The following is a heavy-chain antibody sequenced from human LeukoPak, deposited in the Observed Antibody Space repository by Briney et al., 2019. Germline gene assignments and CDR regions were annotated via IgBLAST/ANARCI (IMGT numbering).Heavy chain of an antibody. D-gene: IGHD3-3*01. CDR1: GFTFSSYA. Sequence: GGSLRLSCAASGFTFSSYAMSWVRQAPGKGLEWVSAISGSGGSTYYADSVKGRITISRDNSKNTLYLQMNSLRAEDTAVYYCAKGGYDFWSGYPPEYYFDYWGQGTLVTVSS. CDR2: ISGSGGST. CDR3: AKGGYDFWSGYPPEYYFDY. J-gene: IGHJ4*02. V-gene: IGHV3-23*01.